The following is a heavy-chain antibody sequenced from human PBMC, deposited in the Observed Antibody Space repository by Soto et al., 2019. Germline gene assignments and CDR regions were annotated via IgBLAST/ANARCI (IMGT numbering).Heavy chain of an antibody. J-gene: IGHJ3*02. V-gene: IGHV1-18*04. CDR3: ARGGDYGDYGGAFDI. CDR1: GYTFTTYG. CDR2: ISTYNGDT. D-gene: IGHD4-17*01. Sequence: QAQLVQSGGEVKKPGASVKVSCRASGYTFTTYGMSWVRQAPGQGLEWLGWISTYNGDTNYAQKVQGRVTLTTDTSTRTAYMEVRSLRYDDTAVYYCARGGDYGDYGGAFDIWGQGTLVTVSS.